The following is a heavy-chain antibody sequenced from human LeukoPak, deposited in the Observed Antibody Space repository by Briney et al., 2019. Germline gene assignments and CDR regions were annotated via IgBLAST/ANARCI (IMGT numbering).Heavy chain of an antibody. CDR1: GYTFTGYY. J-gene: IGHJ5*02. Sequence: RASVKVSCKASGYTFTGYYMHWVRQAPGQGLEWMGWINPNSGGTNYAQKFQGRVTTTRDTSISTAYMELSRLRSDDTAVYYCARNFPYYDILTGYTNWFDPWGQGTLVTVSS. D-gene: IGHD3-9*01. CDR3: ARNFPYYDILTGYTNWFDP. V-gene: IGHV1-2*02. CDR2: INPNSGGT.